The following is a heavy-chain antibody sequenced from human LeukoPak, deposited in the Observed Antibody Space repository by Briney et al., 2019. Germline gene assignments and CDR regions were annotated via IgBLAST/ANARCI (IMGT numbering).Heavy chain of an antibody. CDR1: GGSISSYY. CDR2: IYYSGST. J-gene: IGHJ4*02. CDR3: TRGGFREIDS. V-gene: IGHV4-59*01. D-gene: IGHD3-10*01. Sequence: SQTLSLTCTVSGGSISSYYWSWIRQPPGKGLEWIGYIYYSGSTNYNPSFKSRVTISVDTSKNQFSLKLSSVTAADTAVYYCTRGGFREIDSWGQGTLVIVSS.